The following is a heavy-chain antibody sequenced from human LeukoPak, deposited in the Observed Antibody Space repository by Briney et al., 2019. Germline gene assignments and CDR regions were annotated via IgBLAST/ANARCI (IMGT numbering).Heavy chain of an antibody. J-gene: IGHJ4*02. CDR3: ARAGIVVVPAAMEYYFDY. D-gene: IGHD2-2*01. CDR2: INHSGST. Sequence: PSETLSLTCAVYGGSFSGYYWSWIRQPPGKGLEWIGEINHSGSTNYNPSLKSRVTIPVDTSKNQFSLKLSSVTAADTAVYYCARAGIVVVPAAMEYYFDYWGQGTLVTVSS. V-gene: IGHV4-34*01. CDR1: GGSFSGYY.